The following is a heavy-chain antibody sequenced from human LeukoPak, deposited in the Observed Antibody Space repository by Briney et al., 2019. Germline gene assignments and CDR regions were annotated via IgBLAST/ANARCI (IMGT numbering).Heavy chain of an antibody. D-gene: IGHD6-13*01. CDR3: AKYSSSWLDY. CDR2: IYYSGST. V-gene: IGHV4-39*01. Sequence: PSETLSLTCTVSGGSIRSSSYYWGWIRQPPGKGLEWIGSIYYSGSTYYNPSLKSRVTISVYMSKNQFSLKLSSVTAADTAVYYCAKYSSSWLDYWGRGTLVTVSS. J-gene: IGHJ4*02. CDR1: GGSIRSSSYY.